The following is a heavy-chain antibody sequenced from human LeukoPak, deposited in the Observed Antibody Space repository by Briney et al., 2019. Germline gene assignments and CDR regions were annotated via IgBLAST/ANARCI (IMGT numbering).Heavy chain of an antibody. CDR2: IKKDGSEQ. CDR3: ARDLGWLQSDY. V-gene: IGHV3-7*01. CDR1: GFTFSNYG. Sequence: GRSLRLSCAASGFTFSNYGIHWVRQAPGKGLEWVATIKKDGSEQYYVDSMKGRLTISRDNAKNSVYLQIHNLRAEDTAVYYCARDLGWLQSDYWGQGTLVTVSS. J-gene: IGHJ4*02. D-gene: IGHD5-24*01.